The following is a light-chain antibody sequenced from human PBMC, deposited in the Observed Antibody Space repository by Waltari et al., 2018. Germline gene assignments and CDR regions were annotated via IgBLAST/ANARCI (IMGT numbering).Light chain of an antibody. Sequence: IQMTQSPAFVSASVGDRVTITCRASQDVKTWLAWYQQKPGEAPSLLIYAASNLQSGVPSRFSGSGSGTDFTLTINSLQPEDFATYYCQQANSYLWTFGQGTKVEVK. V-gene: IGKV1-12*02. CDR3: QQANSYLWT. CDR1: QDVKTW. CDR2: AAS. J-gene: IGKJ1*01.